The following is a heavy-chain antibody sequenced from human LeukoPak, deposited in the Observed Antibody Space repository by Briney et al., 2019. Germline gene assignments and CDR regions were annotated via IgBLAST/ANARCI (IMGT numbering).Heavy chain of an antibody. V-gene: IGHV4-34*01. CDR2: INHSGSS. D-gene: IGHD3-10*01. CDR3: ARDHITMVRGVILGNWFDP. CDR1: GGSFSGYY. Sequence: PSETLSLTCAVYGGSFSGYYWSWIRQPPGKGLEWIGEINHSGSSNYNPSLKSRVTISVDTSKNQFSLKLSSVTAADTAVYYCARDHITMVRGVILGNWFDPWGQGTLVTVSS. J-gene: IGHJ5*02.